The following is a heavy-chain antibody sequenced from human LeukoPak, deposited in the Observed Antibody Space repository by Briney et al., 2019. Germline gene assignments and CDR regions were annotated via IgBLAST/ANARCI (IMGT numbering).Heavy chain of an antibody. CDR1: GFTFSSYA. Sequence: PGGSPRLSCAASGFTFSSYAMHWVRQAPGKGLEWVAVISYDGSNKYYADSVRGRFTISRDNAKDTVYLQMNSLRAEDTAVYYCATVRSGSWDWFDPWGQGTLLTVSS. V-gene: IGHV3-30-3*01. CDR3: ATVRSGSWDWFDP. J-gene: IGHJ5*02. CDR2: ISYDGSNK. D-gene: IGHD3-10*01.